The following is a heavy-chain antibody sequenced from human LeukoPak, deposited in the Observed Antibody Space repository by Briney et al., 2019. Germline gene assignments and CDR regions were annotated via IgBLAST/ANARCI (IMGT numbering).Heavy chain of an antibody. CDR3: ARAPTRSSWFRCYFDL. CDR2: ISSSSSYI. D-gene: IGHD6-13*01. J-gene: IGHJ2*01. Sequence: GGSLRLSCAASGFTFSSYSMNWVRQAPGKGLEWVSSISSSSSYIYYADSVKGRFTISRDNAKNSLYLQMNSLRAEDTAVYYCARAPTRSSWFRCYFDLWARAPWSLSPQ. CDR1: GFTFSSYS. V-gene: IGHV3-21*01.